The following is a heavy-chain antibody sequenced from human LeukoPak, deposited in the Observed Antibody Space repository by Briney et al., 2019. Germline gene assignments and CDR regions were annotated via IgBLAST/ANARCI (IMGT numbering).Heavy chain of an antibody. J-gene: IGHJ6*03. V-gene: IGHV1-8*02. CDR1: GYTFTGYY. Sequence: ASVKVSCKASGYTFTGYYMHWVRQAPGQGLEWMGWMNPNSGNTGYAQKFQGRVTMTRNTSISTAYMELSSLRSEDTAVYYCARGPALCSGGSCHPFGRVYYYYYYMDVWGKGTTVTISS. CDR3: ARGPALCSGGSCHPFGRVYYYYYYMDV. CDR2: MNPNSGNT. D-gene: IGHD2-15*01.